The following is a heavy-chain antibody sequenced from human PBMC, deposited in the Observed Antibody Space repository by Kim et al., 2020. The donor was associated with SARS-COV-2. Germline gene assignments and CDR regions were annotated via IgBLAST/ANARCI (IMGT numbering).Heavy chain of an antibody. CDR2: T. D-gene: IGHD3-10*01. CDR3: AKALKYGSGES. Sequence: TYDADSVKGRFTISRDNSKNTLYLQMNSLRAEDTAVYYCAKALKYGSGESWGQGTLVTVSS. J-gene: IGHJ5*02. V-gene: IGHV3-23*01.